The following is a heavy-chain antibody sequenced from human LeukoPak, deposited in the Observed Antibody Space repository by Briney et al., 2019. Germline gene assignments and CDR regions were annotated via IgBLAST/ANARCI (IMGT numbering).Heavy chain of an antibody. CDR2: IYHTGSF. Sequence: SQTLSLTCTVSGGSISSGDYYWSWIRQPPGKGLEWIGFIYHTGSFHYNPSLKSRVTISVDTSKNQFSLNLRSVTAADTAVYFCGRELRIVGTTSVWYYFDYWGQGTLVTVSS. D-gene: IGHD1-26*01. CDR1: GGSISSGDYY. V-gene: IGHV4-30-4*01. CDR3: GRELRIVGTTSVWYYFDY. J-gene: IGHJ4*02.